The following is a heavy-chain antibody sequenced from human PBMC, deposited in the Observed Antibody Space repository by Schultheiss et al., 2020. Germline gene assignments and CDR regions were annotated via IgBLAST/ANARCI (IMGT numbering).Heavy chain of an antibody. J-gene: IGHJ4*02. CDR3: ARDAYSSGWYGGNDY. Sequence: GGSLRLSCAASGFTFDDYAMHWVRQAPGKGLEWVSGISWNSGSIGYADSVKGRFTISRDNSKNTLYLQMNSLRAEDTAVYYCARDAYSSGWYGGNDYWGQGTL. V-gene: IGHV3-9*01. CDR1: GFTFDDYA. D-gene: IGHD6-19*01. CDR2: ISWNSGSI.